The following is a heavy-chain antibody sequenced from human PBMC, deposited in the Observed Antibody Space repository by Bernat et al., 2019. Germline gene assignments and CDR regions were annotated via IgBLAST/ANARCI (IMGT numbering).Heavy chain of an antibody. Sequence: EVQLVESGGGLVKPGGSLRLSCAASRFTFSSYTMNWVRQAPGQGLEWVSSISGSSAYIYYADSVKGRFTISRDNAKTSLYLQMTSVRAEDTAGYYCATGRYYDYYIDVWGKGTTVTVS. CDR1: RFTFSSYT. J-gene: IGHJ6*03. V-gene: IGHV3-21*01. CDR2: ISGSSAYI. CDR3: ATGRYYDYYIDV.